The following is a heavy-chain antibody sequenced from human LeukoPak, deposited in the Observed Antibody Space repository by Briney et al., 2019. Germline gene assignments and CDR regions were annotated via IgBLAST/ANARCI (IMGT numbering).Heavy chain of an antibody. CDR3: TRDGIQLSFYYYYYMDV. D-gene: IGHD5-18*01. J-gene: IGHJ6*03. Sequence: GGSQRLSCTASGFIFGVYAMSGAREARGEGLEGVGFIRSKAYGGTTEYAASVKGRFTISRDDSKSIAYLQMNSLKTEDTAVYYCTRDGIQLSFYYYYYMDVWGKGTTVTISS. V-gene: IGHV3-49*04. CDR1: GFIFGVYA. CDR2: IRSKAYGGTT.